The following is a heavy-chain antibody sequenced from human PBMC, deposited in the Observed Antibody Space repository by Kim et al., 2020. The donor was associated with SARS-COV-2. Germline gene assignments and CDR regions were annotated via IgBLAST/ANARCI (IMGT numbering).Heavy chain of an antibody. Sequence: GGSLRLSCAVSGFDVSRKYMSWVRQAPGKEPKWVSILYGGGSTYYADSVKGRFTISRDNSKNTVYLQMNSLRAEDTAVYYCVTSSEDYNEYREDAFDIWGQGTMVAVSS. CDR1: GFDVSRKY. J-gene: IGHJ3*02. D-gene: IGHD4-4*01. V-gene: IGHV3-53*01. CDR2: LYGGGST. CDR3: VTSSEDYNEYREDAFDI.